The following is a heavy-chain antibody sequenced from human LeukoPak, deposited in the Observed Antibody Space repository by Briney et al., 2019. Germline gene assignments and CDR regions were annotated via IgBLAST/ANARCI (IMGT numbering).Heavy chain of an antibody. CDR1: GFTVSSNY. Sequence: PGGSLRLSCAASGFTVSSNYMSWVRQAPGKGLEWVSVIYSGGTTYYADSVKGRFTISRDNSKNTLYLQMNSLRADDTAVYYCARANWNDDAFDIWGQGTMVTAS. D-gene: IGHD1-20*01. V-gene: IGHV3-66*01. J-gene: IGHJ3*02. CDR3: ARANWNDDAFDI. CDR2: IYSGGTT.